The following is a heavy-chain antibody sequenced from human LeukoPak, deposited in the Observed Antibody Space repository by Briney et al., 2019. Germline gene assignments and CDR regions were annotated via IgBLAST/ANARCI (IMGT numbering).Heavy chain of an antibody. CDR1: GGTLISYA. Sequence: ASVKVSCKASGGTLISYAISWVRQARGQGLEWMGRIIPIFGTANYAQKFQGRVQIHTDESTSTAYLEVSSLRSEDTAVYYCARGRGIAAALPGYWGQGTLVTVSS. D-gene: IGHD6-13*01. V-gene: IGHV1-69*05. CDR2: IIPIFGTA. CDR3: ARGRGIAAALPGY. J-gene: IGHJ4*02.